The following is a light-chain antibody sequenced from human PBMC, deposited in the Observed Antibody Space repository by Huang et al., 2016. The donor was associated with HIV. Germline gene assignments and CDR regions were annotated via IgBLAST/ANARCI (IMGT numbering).Light chain of an antibody. Sequence: IQLTQSPSSLSASIGDRVTITCRASQDINNFLAWYQQKPGKVPKLLIYGATTLQSGVPSRFSGIGSGTVFILTINNLQPEDFATYYCQQLNSFLFGPGTTVDIK. V-gene: IGKV1-9*01. CDR1: QDINNF. CDR2: GAT. CDR3: QQLNSFL. J-gene: IGKJ3*01.